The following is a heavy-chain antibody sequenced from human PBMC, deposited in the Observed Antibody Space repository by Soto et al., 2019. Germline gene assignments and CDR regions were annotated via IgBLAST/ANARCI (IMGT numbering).Heavy chain of an antibody. CDR1: GFIVSSNY. CDR2: IYSGGNS. Sequence: GGSLRLSCAASGFIVSSNYMSWVRQAPGKGLEWVSTIYSGGNSYYGDSVKGRFTISRDISKNTLYLQMNSLRAEDTAVYYCAVRASSGWYSYYFDYWGQGTLVTVSS. J-gene: IGHJ4*02. D-gene: IGHD6-19*01. CDR3: AVRASSGWYSYYFDY. V-gene: IGHV3-53*01.